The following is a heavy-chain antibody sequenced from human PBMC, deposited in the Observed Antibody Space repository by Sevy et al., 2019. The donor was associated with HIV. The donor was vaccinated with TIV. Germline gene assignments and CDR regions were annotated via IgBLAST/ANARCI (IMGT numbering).Heavy chain of an antibody. CDR2: ISYDGSLK. CDR3: AREHPGYNPFDN. V-gene: IGHV3-30*03. Sequence: GGSLRLSCAASGFTFSTYAMHWVRQAPGKGLEWLAVISYDGSLKFHTDSVRGRFTISRDKSKNSLYLQMNSLRAEDTAVYYCAREHPGYNPFDNWGQGTLVTVSS. CDR1: GFTFSTYA. J-gene: IGHJ4*02. D-gene: IGHD5-12*01.